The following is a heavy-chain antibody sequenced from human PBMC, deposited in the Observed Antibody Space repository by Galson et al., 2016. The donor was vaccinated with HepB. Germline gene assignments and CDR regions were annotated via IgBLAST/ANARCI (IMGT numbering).Heavy chain of an antibody. CDR1: RFTFTDYY. V-gene: IGHV3-11*01. CDR3: VRGIDP. Sequence: SLRLSCAASRFTFTDYYMSWIRQAPGKGLEWLSYISATGIRTYYTDSVKGRFTISRDNTKNSLYLQMNSLRVEDTAVYYCVRGIDPWGQGTLVTVSS. J-gene: IGHJ5*02. CDR2: ISATGIRT.